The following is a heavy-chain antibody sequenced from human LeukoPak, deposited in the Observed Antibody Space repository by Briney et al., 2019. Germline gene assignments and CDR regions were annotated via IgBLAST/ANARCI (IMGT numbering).Heavy chain of an antibody. CDR1: GGSISSYY. D-gene: IGHD3-22*01. V-gene: IGHV4-4*07. CDR2: IYTSGST. Sequence: SETLSLTCTVSGGSISSYYWSWIRQPAGKGLEWIGRIYTSGSTNYNPSLKSRVTMSVDTSKNQFSLKLSFVTAADTAVYYCASSLMIVPNAFDIWGQGTMVTVSS. J-gene: IGHJ3*02. CDR3: ASSLMIVPNAFDI.